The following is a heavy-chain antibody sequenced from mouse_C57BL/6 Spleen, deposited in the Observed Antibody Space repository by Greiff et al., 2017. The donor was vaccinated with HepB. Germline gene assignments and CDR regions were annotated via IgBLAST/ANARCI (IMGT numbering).Heavy chain of an antibody. CDR1: GYTFTSYW. CDR3: ARDGKGAMDY. Sequence: QVQLQQPGAEPVRPGSSVKLSCKASGYTFTSYWMHWVKQRPIQGLEWIGNIDPSDSETHYNQKFKDKATLTVDKSSSTAYMQLSSLTSEDSAVYYCARDGKGAMDYWGQGTSVTVSS. J-gene: IGHJ4*01. D-gene: IGHD2-1*01. CDR2: IDPSDSET. V-gene: IGHV1-52*01.